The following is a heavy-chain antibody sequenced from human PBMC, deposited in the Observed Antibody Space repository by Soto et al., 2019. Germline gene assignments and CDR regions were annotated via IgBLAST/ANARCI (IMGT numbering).Heavy chain of an antibody. V-gene: IGHV4-39*01. D-gene: IGHD6-19*01. J-gene: IGHJ4*02. CDR3: ASLAGYSSGWYLNDY. CDR1: GGSISSSSYY. CDR2: VYYSGST. Sequence: QLQLQESGPGLVKPSETLSLTCTVSGGSISSSSYYWGWIRQPPGKGLEWIGSVYYSGSTYYNPSLKGRVTISVDTSKNQFSLKLSSVNAADTAVYYCASLAGYSSGWYLNDYWGQGTLVTVSS.